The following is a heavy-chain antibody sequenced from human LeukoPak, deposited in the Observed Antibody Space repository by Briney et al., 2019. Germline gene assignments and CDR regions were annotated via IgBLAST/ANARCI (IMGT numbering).Heavy chain of an antibody. Sequence: GGSLSLSCAASGFTFSNYAMSWVRQAPGKGLEWVSGISGSGDTTYYADSVKGRFTISRDNAKNSLYLQMNSLRAEDTAVYYCAREGNVLRFLEWLPQNYYYYYGMDVWGQGTTVTVSS. CDR1: GFTFSNYA. CDR2: ISGSGDTT. V-gene: IGHV3-23*01. CDR3: AREGNVLRFLEWLPQNYYYYYGMDV. J-gene: IGHJ6*02. D-gene: IGHD3-3*01.